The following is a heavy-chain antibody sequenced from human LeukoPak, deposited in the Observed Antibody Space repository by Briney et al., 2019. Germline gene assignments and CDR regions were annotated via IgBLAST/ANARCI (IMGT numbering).Heavy chain of an antibody. V-gene: IGHV1-69*13. CDR1: GGTFSSYA. CDR2: IIPIFGTA. D-gene: IGHD6-6*01. CDR3: ARGRSIAARRDYYYGMDV. J-gene: IGHJ6*02. Sequence: SVKVSRKASGGTFSSYAISWVRQAPGQGLEWMGGIIPIFGTANYAQKFQGRVTITADESTSTAYMELSSLRSEDTAVYYCARGRSIAARRDYYYGMDVWGQGTTVTVSS.